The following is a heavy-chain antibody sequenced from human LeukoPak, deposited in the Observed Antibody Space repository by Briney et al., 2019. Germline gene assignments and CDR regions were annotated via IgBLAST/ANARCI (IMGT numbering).Heavy chain of an antibody. CDR3: ARQPGDYLDY. CDR1: GGSISSIGSY. Sequence: SETLSLTCSVPGGSISSIGSYWDWIRQPPGKGLEWIGTIHYSGSTYYNPSLKSRVTISVDTSKNHFSLTLRSVTAADTAIYYCARQPGDYLDYWGRGTLVTVSS. V-gene: IGHV4-39*01. D-gene: IGHD4-17*01. CDR2: IHYSGST. J-gene: IGHJ4*02.